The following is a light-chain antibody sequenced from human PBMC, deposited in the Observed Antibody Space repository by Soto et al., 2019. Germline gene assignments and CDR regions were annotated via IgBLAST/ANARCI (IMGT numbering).Light chain of an antibody. CDR2: KAS. V-gene: IGKV1-5*03. CDR1: QRISSW. J-gene: IGKJ4*01. Sequence: DSQMTQSPATLSASVGDTVNITCRTSQRISSWLAWYQQKPGKAPKILIYKASNLQSGVPSRFSGSGSGTEFTLTISSLQPDDFGTYYCQQYESYPVTFGGGTTVEIK. CDR3: QQYESYPVT.